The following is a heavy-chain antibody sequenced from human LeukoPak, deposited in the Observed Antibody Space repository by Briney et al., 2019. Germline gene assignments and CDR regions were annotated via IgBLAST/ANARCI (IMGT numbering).Heavy chain of an antibody. CDR2: IIPIFGTA. V-gene: IGHV1-69*06. CDR1: GGTFSSYA. Sequence: ASVKVSCKASGGTFSSYAISWVRQAPGQGLEWMGGIIPIFGTANYAQKFQGRVTITADKSTSTAYMELSSLRSEDTAVYYCAIIAVAGKAMAKTDYWGQGTLVTVSS. CDR3: AIIAVAGKAMAKTDY. D-gene: IGHD6-19*01. J-gene: IGHJ4*02.